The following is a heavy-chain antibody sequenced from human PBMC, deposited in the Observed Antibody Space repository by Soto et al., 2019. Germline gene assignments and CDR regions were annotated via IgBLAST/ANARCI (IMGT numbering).Heavy chain of an antibody. Sequence: QVQLVQSGAEVKKPGASVKVSCKASGYTFTGYYMHWVRQAPGQGLEWMGWINPNSGGTNYAQEFQGRVTMTRDTSISTAYMELSRLRSDDTAVYYCARTVKVPYDTFDIWGQGTMVTVSS. CDR3: ARTVKVPYDTFDI. CDR1: GYTFTGYY. J-gene: IGHJ3*02. D-gene: IGHD2-21*02. CDR2: INPNSGGT. V-gene: IGHV1-2*02.